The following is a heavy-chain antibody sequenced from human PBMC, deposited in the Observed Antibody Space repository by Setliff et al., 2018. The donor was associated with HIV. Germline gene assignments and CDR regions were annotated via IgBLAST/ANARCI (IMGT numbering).Heavy chain of an antibody. CDR1: GGSISSGSYY. CDR3: ARHRDPPGTSWIFYYYYMDL. CDR2: LYTSGST. D-gene: IGHD2-2*01. V-gene: IGHV4-61*09. J-gene: IGHJ6*03. Sequence: SETLSLTCTVSGGSISSGSYYWSWLRQPAGKGLEWIGHLYTSGSTNYNPSLKSRVTISVDTSKNQFSLKLSSVTAADTGVYYCARHRDPPGTSWIFYYYYMDLWGGGTTVTVSS.